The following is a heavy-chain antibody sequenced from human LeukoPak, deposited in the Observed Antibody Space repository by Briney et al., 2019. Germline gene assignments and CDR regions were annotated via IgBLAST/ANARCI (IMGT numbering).Heavy chain of an antibody. J-gene: IGHJ3*01. V-gene: IGHV3-66*04. CDR3: ARQSIDAFDF. CDR1: GFNISYNY. D-gene: IGHD2-21*01. Sequence: PGGSLRLSCVAPGFNISYNYMSWVRQAPGKGLEWVSVIYSGGSTYYADSVKGRFIISRDNSNNTLFLQMNSLRGEDTAVYYCARQSIDAFDFWGQGTMVTVSS. CDR2: IYSGGST.